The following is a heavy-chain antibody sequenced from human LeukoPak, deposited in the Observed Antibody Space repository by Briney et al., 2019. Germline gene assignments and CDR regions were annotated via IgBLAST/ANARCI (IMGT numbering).Heavy chain of an antibody. D-gene: IGHD6-6*01. Sequence: SGGSLRLSCAASGFTFSTYIMNWVRQTPGKGLEWVSSIGTSTSYIYYADSVKGRFTISRDNAKNSLYLQMNSLRAEDTALYYCARVYSSSSYHYMDVWGKGTTVTVSS. CDR2: IGTSTSYI. J-gene: IGHJ6*03. V-gene: IGHV3-21*04. CDR3: ARVYSSSSYHYMDV. CDR1: GFTFSTYI.